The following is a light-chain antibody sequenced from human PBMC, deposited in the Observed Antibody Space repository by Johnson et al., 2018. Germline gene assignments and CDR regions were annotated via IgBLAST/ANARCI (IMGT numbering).Light chain of an antibody. CDR1: SSNIGNNY. J-gene: IGLJ1*01. Sequence: QSVLTQPPSVSAAPGQKVTISCYGSSSNIGNNYVSWYQQLPGTAPKLLIYENNKRPSGIPDRFSGSKSGPSATLGITGLQTGDEADYYCGTWDSRLSAGNVFGTGTKVTVL. V-gene: IGLV1-51*02. CDR3: GTWDSRLSAGNV. CDR2: ENN.